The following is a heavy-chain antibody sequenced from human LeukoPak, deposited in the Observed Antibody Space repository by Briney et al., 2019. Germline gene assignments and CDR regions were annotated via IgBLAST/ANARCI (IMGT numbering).Heavy chain of an antibody. CDR3: ARVRYGGNHFFDY. Sequence: SETLSLTCAVSGGSISSGGYSWSWIRQPPGKGLEWIGYIYHSGSTYYNPSLKSRVTIPVDTSKNQFSLKLSSVTAADTAVYYCARVRYGGNHFFDYWGQGTLVTVSS. CDR2: IYHSGST. V-gene: IGHV4-30-2*01. D-gene: IGHD4-23*01. CDR1: GGSISSGGYS. J-gene: IGHJ4*02.